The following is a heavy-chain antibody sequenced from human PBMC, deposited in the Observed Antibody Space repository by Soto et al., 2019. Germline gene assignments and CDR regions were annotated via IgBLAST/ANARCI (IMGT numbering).Heavy chain of an antibody. V-gene: IGHV4-30-4*01. D-gene: IGHD3-10*01. CDR2: IYYSGST. Sequence: QVQLQESGPGLVKPSQTLSLTCTVSGGSISSGDYYWSWIRQPPGKGLEWIGYIYYSGSTYYNPSLKSRXXIXVXXSKNQFSLKLSSVTAADTAVYYCARGYGSGSQFDYWGQGTLVTVSS. CDR3: ARGYGSGSQFDY. J-gene: IGHJ4*02. CDR1: GGSISSGDYY.